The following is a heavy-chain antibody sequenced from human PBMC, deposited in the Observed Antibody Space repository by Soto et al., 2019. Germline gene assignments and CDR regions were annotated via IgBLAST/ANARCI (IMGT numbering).Heavy chain of an antibody. J-gene: IGHJ6*02. V-gene: IGHV1-69*13. D-gene: IGHD4-17*01. CDR2: IIPIFGTA. CDR1: GGTFSSYA. CDR3: ARDRDAYGGNSYYYYGMDV. Sequence: SVKVSCKASGGTFSSYAISWVRQAPGQGLDWMGGIIPIFGTANYAQKFQGRVTITADESTSTAYMELSSLRSEDTAVYYCARDRDAYGGNSYYYYGMDVWGQGTTVTVSS.